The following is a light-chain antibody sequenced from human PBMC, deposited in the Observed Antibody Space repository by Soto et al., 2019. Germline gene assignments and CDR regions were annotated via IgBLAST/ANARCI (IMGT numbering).Light chain of an antibody. J-gene: IGKJ4*01. Sequence: EIVLTQSPGTLSLSPGERATLSCRASQSVSSNYLAWYQQKPGQAPRLLIYAASSRATGIPDRFSGSGSGTDFTLTISRLEPEDFAVYYCQQWRSSPLSFGAGTKIEMK. CDR2: AAS. CDR3: QQWRSSPLS. V-gene: IGKV3-20*01. CDR1: QSVSSNY.